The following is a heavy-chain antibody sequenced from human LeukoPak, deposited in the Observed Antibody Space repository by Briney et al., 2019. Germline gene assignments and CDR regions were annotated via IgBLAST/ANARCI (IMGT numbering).Heavy chain of an antibody. Sequence: TGGSLRLSCAASGFTFSTYAVHWVRQAPGKGLEWVAVISYDGSKRYYAYSVKGRFTISRDNSKNAFLQMNSLRAEDTAVYYCARDYDTSGSYFDFFDYWGQGTLVTVSS. CDR3: ARDYDTSGSYFDFFDY. CDR1: GFTFSTYA. J-gene: IGHJ4*02. CDR2: ISYDGSKR. D-gene: IGHD3-22*01. V-gene: IGHV3-30-3*01.